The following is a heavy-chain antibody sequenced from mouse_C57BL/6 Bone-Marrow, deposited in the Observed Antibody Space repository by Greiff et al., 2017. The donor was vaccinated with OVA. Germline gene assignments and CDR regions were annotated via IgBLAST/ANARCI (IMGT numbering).Heavy chain of an antibody. J-gene: IGHJ4*01. CDR3: ARRDDYDVWAMDY. CDR2: ILPGSGST. V-gene: IGHV1-55*01. CDR1: GYTFTSYW. Sequence: QVQLQQPGAELVKPGASVKMSCKASGYTFTSYWITWVKQRPGHGLEWIGEILPGSGSTNYNEKFKGKATFTADTSSNTAYMQLSSLTTEDSAIYYCARRDDYDVWAMDYWGQGTSVTVSS. D-gene: IGHD2-4*01.